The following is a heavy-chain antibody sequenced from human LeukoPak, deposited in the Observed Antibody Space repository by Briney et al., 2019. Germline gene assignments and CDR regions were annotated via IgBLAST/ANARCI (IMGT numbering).Heavy chain of an antibody. J-gene: IGHJ4*02. Sequence: GASVKVSCKASGCTFTGYYMHWVRQAPGQGLEWMGWINPNSGGTNYAQKFQGRVTMTRGTSISTVYMELTRLRSDDTAVYCCARDMGRYSGYDYDYWGQGTLVTASS. V-gene: IGHV1-2*02. CDR3: ARDMGRYSGYDYDY. CDR2: INPNSGGT. CDR1: GCTFTGYY. D-gene: IGHD5-12*01.